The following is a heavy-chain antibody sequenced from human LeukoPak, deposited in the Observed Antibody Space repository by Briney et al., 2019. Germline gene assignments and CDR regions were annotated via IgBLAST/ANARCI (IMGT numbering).Heavy chain of an antibody. V-gene: IGHV3-74*03. J-gene: IGHJ2*01. CDR3: ARDARRHRYFDL. CDR2: ISGDATRI. D-gene: IGHD6-6*01. Sequence: GGSLRLSCVASGFTFSDFWMHWFRQAPGKGLMWLARISGDATRITYADSVEGRFTISRDTAKKTLYLQMTHLKVDDTAMYFCARDARRHRYFDLWGRGTLVTVTS. CDR1: GFTFSDFW.